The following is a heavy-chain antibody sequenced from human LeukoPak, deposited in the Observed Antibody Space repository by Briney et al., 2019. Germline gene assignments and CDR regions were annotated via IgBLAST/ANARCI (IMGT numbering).Heavy chain of an antibody. Sequence: KPGGSLRLSCAASGFTFSDYYMSWIRQAPGKGLEWVSYISSSNRYTNYADSVKGRFTISRDNSKNTLYLQMNSLRAEDTAVYYCARDRKAAAFDYWGQGTLVTVSS. CDR1: GFTFSDYY. CDR3: ARDRKAAAFDY. J-gene: IGHJ4*02. CDR2: ISSSNRYT. D-gene: IGHD6-13*01. V-gene: IGHV3-11*06.